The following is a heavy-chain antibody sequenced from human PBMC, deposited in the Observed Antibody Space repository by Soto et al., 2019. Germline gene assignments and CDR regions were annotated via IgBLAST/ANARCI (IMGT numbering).Heavy chain of an antibody. D-gene: IGHD3-3*01. J-gene: IGHJ4*02. CDR2: IYYSGST. V-gene: IGHV4-59*08. CDR1: GGSITTYY. CDR3: AGFRQKLDKIFDY. Sequence: PSETLSLTCTVSGGSITTYYWSWIRQPPGKGLEWIGYIYYSGSTNYNPSLKSRVTISVDTAKNQCSLKLGSVTAADTPVFHSAGFRQKLDKIFDYWVQGPPVTVS.